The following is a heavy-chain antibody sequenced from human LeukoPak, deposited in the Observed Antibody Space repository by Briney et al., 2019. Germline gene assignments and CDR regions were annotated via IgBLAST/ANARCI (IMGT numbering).Heavy chain of an antibody. CDR3: ASRHCSSTSCYTSWFDP. CDR1: GGSISSSSYY. Sequence: PSETLSLTCTVSGGSISSSSYYWGWIRQPPGKGLAWIGGIYYSGSTYYTPSLKSRVTISVDTSKNQFSLKLSSVTAADTAVYYCASRHCSSTSCYTSWFDPWGQGTLVTVSS. J-gene: IGHJ5*02. CDR2: IYYSGST. V-gene: IGHV4-39*01. D-gene: IGHD2-2*02.